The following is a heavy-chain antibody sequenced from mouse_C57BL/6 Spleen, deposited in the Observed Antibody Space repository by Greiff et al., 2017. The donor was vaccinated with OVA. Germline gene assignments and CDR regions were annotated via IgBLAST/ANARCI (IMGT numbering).Heavy chain of an antibody. CDR2: IHPSDSDT. Sequence: QVQLQQPGAELVKPGASVKVSCKASGYTFTSYWMHWVKQRPGQGLEWIGRIHPSDSDTNYNQKFKGKATLTGDKSSSTAYMQLSSLTSDDSAVYYCAISAYYSNYDAMDYWGQGTSVTVSS. V-gene: IGHV1-74*01. CDR3: AISAYYSNYDAMDY. CDR1: GYTFTSYW. D-gene: IGHD2-5*01. J-gene: IGHJ4*01.